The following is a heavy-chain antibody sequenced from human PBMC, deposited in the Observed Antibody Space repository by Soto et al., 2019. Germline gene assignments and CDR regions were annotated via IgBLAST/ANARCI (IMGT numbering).Heavy chain of an antibody. J-gene: IGHJ3*02. CDR3: PRAPELGAFGI. D-gene: IGHD3-16*01. CDR1: GYTFTCYY. V-gene: IGHV1-2*04. Sequence: ASGRVCCKASGYTFTCYYIHWVRQAPGQGLEWMGLINPNSGGTNYAQKLQGWVTMTRDTSISTAYIGLSRLRSNHTARYYFPRAPELGAFGIRGQGTM. CDR2: INPNSGGT.